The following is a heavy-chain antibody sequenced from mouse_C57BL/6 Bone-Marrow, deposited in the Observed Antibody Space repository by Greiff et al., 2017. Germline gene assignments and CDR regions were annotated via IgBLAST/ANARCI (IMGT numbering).Heavy chain of an antibody. CDR1: GYTFTSYW. J-gene: IGHJ4*01. V-gene: IGHV1-55*01. CDR2: IYPGSGST. Sequence: QVQLQQPGAELVKPGASVKMSCKASGYTFTSYWITWVKQRPGQGLEWIGDIYPGSGSTNYNEKFKSKATLTVDTSSSTAYMQLSSLTSEDSAVYYCARKGSYYSNYYAMDYWGQGTSVTVSS. D-gene: IGHD2-5*01. CDR3: ARKGSYYSNYYAMDY.